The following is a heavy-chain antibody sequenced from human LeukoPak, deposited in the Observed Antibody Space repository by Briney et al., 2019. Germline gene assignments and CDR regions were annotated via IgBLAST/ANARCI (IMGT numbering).Heavy chain of an antibody. CDR1: GFTFNTFN. Sequence: GGSLRLSCAASGFTFNTFNMDWVRQAPGKGLEWVSSITSGGDYIYYADSVKGRFTTSRDNAKNSLSLQLSSLRVEDTAVYYCARGHYDVLAASYKWTPDYWGQGTLVTVSS. J-gene: IGHJ4*02. CDR3: ARGHYDVLAASYKWTPDY. V-gene: IGHV3-21*01. D-gene: IGHD3-9*01. CDR2: ITSGGDYI.